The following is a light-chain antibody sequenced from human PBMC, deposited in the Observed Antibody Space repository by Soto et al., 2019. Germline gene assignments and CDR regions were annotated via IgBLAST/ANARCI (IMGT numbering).Light chain of an antibody. V-gene: IGKV1-8*01. CDR1: QDIGSV. CDR2: GAS. CDR3: QHYLNYPIT. J-gene: IGKJ5*01. Sequence: IRMTQSPSSLSASTGDRVTITCRASQDIGSVLAWYQQKPGTAPKVLISGASNLHGGVPSRFSGSGSRTDFTLTITHLQSEDFATYYCQHYLNYPITFGQGTRLEIK.